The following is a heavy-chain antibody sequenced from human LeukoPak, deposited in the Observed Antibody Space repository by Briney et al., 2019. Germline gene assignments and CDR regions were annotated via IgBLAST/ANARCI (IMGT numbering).Heavy chain of an antibody. D-gene: IGHD3-10*01. Sequence: PGGSLRLSCAASGFTFSSYAMSWVRQAPGKGLEWVSVIYSGGSTYYADSVRGRFTISRDNSKNTLYLRMNSLRAEDTAVYYCATTLLGRSGGNVYYGMDVWGQGTTVTVSS. J-gene: IGHJ6*02. V-gene: IGHV3-53*01. CDR3: ATTLLGRSGGNVYYGMDV. CDR2: IYSGGST. CDR1: GFTFSSYA.